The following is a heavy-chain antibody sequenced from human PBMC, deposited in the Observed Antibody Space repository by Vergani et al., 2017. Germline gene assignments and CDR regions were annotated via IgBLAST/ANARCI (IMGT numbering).Heavy chain of an antibody. J-gene: IGHJ3*02. CDR3: ARSRPTTTATIPRAFDI. V-gene: IGHV4-30-2*01. Sequence: QLQLQESGSGLVKPSQTLSLTCAVSGGSISSGGYSWSWIRQPPGKGLEWIGYIYHSGSTYYNPSLKSRVTISVDRSKNQFSLKLSSVTAADTAVYYCARSRPTTTATIPRAFDIWGEGTMVTVSS. CDR1: GGSISSGGYS. CDR2: IYHSGST. D-gene: IGHD5-24*01.